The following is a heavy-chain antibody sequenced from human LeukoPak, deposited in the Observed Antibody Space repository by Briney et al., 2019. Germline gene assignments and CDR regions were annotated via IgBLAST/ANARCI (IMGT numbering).Heavy chain of an antibody. CDR3: ARGSYGLDYFDY. CDR2: IYYSGST. Sequence: PSETLSLTCTVSGGSISSGGYYWSWIRQHPGKGLEWIGHIYYSGSTYYNPSLKSRVTISVDTSKNQFSLKLSSVTAADTAVYYCARGSYGLDYFDYWGQGTLVTVSS. J-gene: IGHJ4*02. V-gene: IGHV4-31*03. D-gene: IGHD3-16*01. CDR1: GGSISSGGYY.